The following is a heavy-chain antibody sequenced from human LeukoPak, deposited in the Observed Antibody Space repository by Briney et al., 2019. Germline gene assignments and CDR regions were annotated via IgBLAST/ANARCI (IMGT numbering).Heavy chain of an antibody. Sequence: GGSLRLSCAASGFTFSNYDMNWVRQAPGKGLEWVAFIRYDGSNKYYADSVKGRFTTSRDNSKNTLYLQMNSLRAEDTAVYYGAKDWTYYFDYWGQGTLVTVSS. V-gene: IGHV3-30*02. CDR2: IRYDGSNK. CDR1: GFTFSNYD. CDR3: AKDWTYYFDY. J-gene: IGHJ4*02. D-gene: IGHD3/OR15-3a*01.